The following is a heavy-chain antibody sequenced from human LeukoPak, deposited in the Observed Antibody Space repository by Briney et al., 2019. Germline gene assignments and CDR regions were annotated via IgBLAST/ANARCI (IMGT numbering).Heavy chain of an antibody. CDR1: GGSISSGGYY. J-gene: IGHJ3*02. CDR2: IYYSRST. CDR3: ARVHAAGTSDLYDAFDI. Sequence: RPSQTLSLTCTVSGGSISSGGYYWSWIRQHPGKGLEWIGYIYYSRSTYYNPSLKSLVTISVDTSKNQFSLKLSSVTAADTAVYYCARVHAAGTSDLYDAFDIWGQGTMVTVSS. D-gene: IGHD6-13*01. V-gene: IGHV4-31*01.